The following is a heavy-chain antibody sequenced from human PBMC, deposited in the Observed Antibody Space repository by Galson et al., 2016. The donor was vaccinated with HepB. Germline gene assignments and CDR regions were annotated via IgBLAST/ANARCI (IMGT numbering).Heavy chain of an antibody. CDR1: GYNFTNYW. CDR2: IYPGDSDT. D-gene: IGHD1-1*01. Sequence: QSGAEVKKPGESLKISCKGSGYNFTNYWIGWVRQMPGKGLEWMGIIYPGDSDTVYSPSFQGQVTLSADKSINTAYLQWSSLKASATAMYHCARQQRGTNWPYYNYDDAMDVWGQGTTVTVSS. J-gene: IGHJ6*02. V-gene: IGHV5-51*01. CDR3: ARQQRGTNWPYYNYDDAMDV.